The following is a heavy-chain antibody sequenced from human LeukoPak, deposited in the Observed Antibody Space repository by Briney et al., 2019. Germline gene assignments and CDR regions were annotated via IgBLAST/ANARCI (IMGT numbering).Heavy chain of an antibody. CDR3: ASATGDCSGGSCYGDAFDI. CDR2: ISCSSSYI. CDR1: GFTFSSYS. V-gene: IGHV3-21*01. Sequence: GGSLRLSCAASGFTFSSYSMNWVRQAPGKGLEWVSSISCSSSYIYYADSVKGRFTISRDNAKNSLYLQMNSLRAEDTAVYYCASATGDCSGGSCYGDAFDIWGQGTMVTVSS. D-gene: IGHD2-15*01. J-gene: IGHJ3*02.